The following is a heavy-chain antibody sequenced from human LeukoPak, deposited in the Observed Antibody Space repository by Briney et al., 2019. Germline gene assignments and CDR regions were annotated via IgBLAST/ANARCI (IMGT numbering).Heavy chain of an antibody. CDR2: MNPNSGST. V-gene: IGHV1-8*01. CDR1: GYTFTSYD. CDR3: ARGQILRFLEWLQREGVAFDY. J-gene: IGHJ4*02. D-gene: IGHD3-3*01. Sequence: ASVKVSCKASGYTFTSYDFNWVRQATGQGLEWMGWMNPNSGSTGYAQKFQGRVTMTRNTSISTAYMELSSLRSEDTAVYYCARGQILRFLEWLQREGVAFDYWGQGTLVTVSS.